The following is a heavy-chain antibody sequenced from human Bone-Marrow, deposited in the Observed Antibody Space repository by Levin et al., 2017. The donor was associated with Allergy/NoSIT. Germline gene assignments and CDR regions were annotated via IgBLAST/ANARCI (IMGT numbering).Heavy chain of an antibody. D-gene: IGHD2/OR15-2a*01. V-gene: IGHV4-39*02. CDR1: GGSISSTTYY. J-gene: IGHJ4*02. CDR2: ISSTGNI. CDR3: ARLPTSTSRFDF. Sequence: PGGSLRLSCTVSGGSISSTTYYWGWIRQPPGKGLEWIGSISSTGNIYYNPSLKSRLTISVDTSENNFSLELSSVTAAETSIYYCARLPTSTSRFDFWGQGFLVTVSS.